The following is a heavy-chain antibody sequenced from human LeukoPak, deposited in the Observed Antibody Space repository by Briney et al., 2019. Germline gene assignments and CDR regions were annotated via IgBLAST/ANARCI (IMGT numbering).Heavy chain of an antibody. V-gene: IGHV3-30-3*01. CDR3: ARDRGLLDSSHDY. J-gene: IGHJ4*02. Sequence: GTSLRLSCAASGFTFSSYAMHWVRQAPGKGLEWVAVISYDGSNKYYADSVKGRFTISRDNSKNTLYLQMNSLRAEDTAVYYCARDRGLLDSSHDYWGQGTLVTVSS. CDR1: GFTFSSYA. D-gene: IGHD6-13*01. CDR2: ISYDGSNK.